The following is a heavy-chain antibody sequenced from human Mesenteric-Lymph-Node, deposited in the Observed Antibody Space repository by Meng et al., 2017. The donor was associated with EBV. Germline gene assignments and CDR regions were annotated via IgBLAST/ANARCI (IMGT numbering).Heavy chain of an antibody. CDR3: ARSYDSTGYTTS. CDR1: GFNFNDYY. V-gene: IGHV3-11*01. CDR2: TSSAGTTI. J-gene: IGHJ5*02. D-gene: IGHD3-22*01. Sequence: QGELVGFGGGLVKPGGSLRLSCAASGFNFNDYYMSWIRQFPGKGLEWLSYTSSAGTTIYYAESVKGRFTISRDNAKNSLYLQMNSLRAEDTAVYYCARSYDSTGYTTSWGQGTLVTVSS.